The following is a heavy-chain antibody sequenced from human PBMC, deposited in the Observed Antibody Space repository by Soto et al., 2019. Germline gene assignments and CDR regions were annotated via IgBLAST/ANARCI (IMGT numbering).Heavy chain of an antibody. CDR1: GYTFTSYG. CDR3: ARDGLVIDYYYGMDV. Sequence: GPSVKVSCKASGYTFTSYGISCVRQAPVQGLEWMGWISAYNGNTNYAQKLQGRVTMTTDTSTSTAYMELRSLRSDDTAVYYCARDGLVIDYYYGMDVWXQGTTVTVSS. J-gene: IGHJ6*02. CDR2: ISAYNGNT. D-gene: IGHD3-9*01. V-gene: IGHV1-18*01.